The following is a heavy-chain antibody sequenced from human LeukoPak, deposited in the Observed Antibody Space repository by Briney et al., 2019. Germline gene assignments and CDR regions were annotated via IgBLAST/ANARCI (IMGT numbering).Heavy chain of an antibody. CDR1: GFTFSAYS. CDR2: ISSSSSTI. Sequence: GGSLRLSCAASGFTFSAYSMSWVRQAPGKGLEWVSYISSSSSTIYYADSVRGRFTISRDNAKNSLYLQMNRLRDEDTAVYYCARSVVPAASSSYYYYGMDVWGQGTTVTVSS. J-gene: IGHJ6*02. D-gene: IGHD2-2*01. CDR3: ARSVVPAASSSYYYYGMDV. V-gene: IGHV3-48*02.